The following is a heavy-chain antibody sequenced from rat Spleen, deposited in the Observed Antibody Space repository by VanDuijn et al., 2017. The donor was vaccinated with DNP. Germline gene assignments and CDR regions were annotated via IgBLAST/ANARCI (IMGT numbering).Heavy chain of an antibody. CDR2: VWIGGTT. CDR1: GFSLTNYH. CDR3: TREVAPFAY. J-gene: IGHJ3*01. V-gene: IGHV2-43*01. Sequence: QVQLKESGPGLVQPSQTLSLACTVSGFSLTNYHVHWVRQPSGKGLEWMGVVWIGGTTHINSIFKSRLSISRDTSKSQVFLKMNSLQTEDTAIYFCTREVAPFAYWGQGTLVTVSS.